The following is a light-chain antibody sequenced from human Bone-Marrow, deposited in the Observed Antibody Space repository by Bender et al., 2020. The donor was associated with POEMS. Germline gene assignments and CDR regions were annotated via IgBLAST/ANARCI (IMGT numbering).Light chain of an antibody. CDR1: TGPVTYPHF. J-gene: IGLJ2*01. CDR3: LLYFGGVRV. V-gene: IGLV7-46*01. Sequence: QAVVTQEPSLTVSPGGTVTLTCASSTGPVTYPHFPYWFQLKPGQVPKTLIYDSFHKHAWTPVRFSGSLLGDKAALTLSGAQPEDEAEYYCLLYFGGVRVFGGGTKLTVL. CDR2: DSF.